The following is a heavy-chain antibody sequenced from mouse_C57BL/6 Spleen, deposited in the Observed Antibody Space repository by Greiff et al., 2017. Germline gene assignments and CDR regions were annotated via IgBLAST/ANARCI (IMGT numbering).Heavy chain of an antibody. CDR1: GYAFTNYL. CDR2: INPGSGGT. CDR3: ARKKNYYSNYDYAMDY. J-gene: IGHJ4*01. V-gene: IGHV1-54*01. D-gene: IGHD2-5*01. Sequence: QVHVKQSGAELVRPGTSVKVSCKASGYAFTNYLIEWVKQRPGQGLEWIGVINPGSGGTNYNEKFKGKATLTADKSSSTAYMQLSSLTSEDSAVYFCARKKNYYSNYDYAMDYWGQGTSVTVSS.